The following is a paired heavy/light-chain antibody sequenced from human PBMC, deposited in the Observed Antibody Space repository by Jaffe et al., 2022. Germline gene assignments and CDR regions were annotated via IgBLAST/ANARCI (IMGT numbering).Heavy chain of an antibody. CDR3: ARSSGYGFSS. CDR2: INENGSGT. Sequence: EVQLVDSGGGLVRPGGSLRLSCVASGFAFTDHWMSWVRQAPGRGLEWVANINENGSGTKYADSVLGRFTISRDNAKKSLFLQMDSLRGDDTAVYYCARSSGYGFSSWGQGTLVTVSS. V-gene: IGHV3-7*05. CDR1: GFAFTDHW. D-gene: IGHD5-12*01. J-gene: IGHJ4*02.
Light chain of an antibody. CDR3: MLYMSTGIWM. J-gene: IGLJ3*02. CDR2: STN. V-gene: IGLV8-61*01. Sequence: HTVVTQEPSFSVSPGGTVTLTCGLSSGSVSTSSFPSWYQQTPGQAPRTLIYSTNYRPSGVPARFSGSILGNRAALTITGAQADDESEYYCMLYMSTGIWMFGGGTKLTVL. CDR1: SGSVSTSSF.